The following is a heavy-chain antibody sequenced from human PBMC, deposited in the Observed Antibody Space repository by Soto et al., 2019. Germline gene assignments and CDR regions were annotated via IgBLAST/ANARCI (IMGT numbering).Heavy chain of an antibody. CDR3: ARVGRETYYYGSGSYLWNYNWFDP. D-gene: IGHD3-10*01. V-gene: IGHV4-34*01. CDR2: INHSGST. J-gene: IGHJ5*02. CDR1: GGSFSGYY. Sequence: QVQLQQWGAGLLKPSETLSLTCAVYGGSFSGYYWSWIRQPPGKGLEWIGEINHSGSTNYNPSLKGRVTISVDTSKNQFSLKLSSVTAADTAVYYCARVGRETYYYGSGSYLWNYNWFDPWGQGTLVTVSS.